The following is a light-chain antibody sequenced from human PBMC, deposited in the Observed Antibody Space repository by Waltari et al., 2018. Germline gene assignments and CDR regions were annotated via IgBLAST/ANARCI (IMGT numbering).Light chain of an antibody. CDR1: QSVRSTD. CDR2: GTS. V-gene: IGKV3-20*01. J-gene: IGKJ1*01. Sequence: EIVLTQSPGPLSLSPGERATLSCRASQSVRSTDLAWYQQKPGQAPRLLIYGTSNRATGIPDRFSGSGSGTDFILTISRLEPEDFAVYYCQEYGTSPPWTFGQGTKVEIK. CDR3: QEYGTSPPWT.